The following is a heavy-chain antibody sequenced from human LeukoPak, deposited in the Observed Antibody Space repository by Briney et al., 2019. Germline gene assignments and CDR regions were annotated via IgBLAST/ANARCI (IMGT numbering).Heavy chain of an antibody. CDR1: GFDFGAYE. CDR2: FAGSDSTK. J-gene: IGHJ4*02. Sequence: GGSLRLSCAASGFDFGAYEMNWGRQAPGKWPQWVAYFAGSDSTKYYADSVRGRFTISRDNAKKSLYLQMSSLRAEDTALYYCTTLGYHLDSWGQGTLVTASS. V-gene: IGHV3-48*03. D-gene: IGHD3-22*01. CDR3: TTLGYHLDS.